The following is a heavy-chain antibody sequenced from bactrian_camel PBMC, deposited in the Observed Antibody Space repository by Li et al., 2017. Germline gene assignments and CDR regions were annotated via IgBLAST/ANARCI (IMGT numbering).Heavy chain of an antibody. J-gene: IGHJ4*01. V-gene: IGHV3S6*01. D-gene: IGHD1*01. CDR1: GLTYSGYC. CDR3: AFDYGAGHRAGPHEFRH. CDR2: IDSNGNV. Sequence: HVQLVESGGGSVQAGETLRLSCAGSGLTYSGYCMAWFRQASGTDREGVASIDSNGNVVYADFVKGRFTISLVNANDTMYLQMNNLQPEDTGMYYCAFDYGAGHRAGPHEFRHWGQGTQVTVS.